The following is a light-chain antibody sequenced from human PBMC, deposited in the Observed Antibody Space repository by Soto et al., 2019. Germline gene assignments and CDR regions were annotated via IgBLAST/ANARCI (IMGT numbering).Light chain of an antibody. V-gene: IGLV2-14*01. Sequence: QSALTQPASVSGSPGQSITISCTGTSSDVGTNNYVSWYQQDPGKAPKLMIFEVSNRPSGGSSRFSGSKSGNTASLTISGLQTEDEADYYCASYTISSTLVFGGGTKLTVL. CDR3: ASYTISSTLV. CDR1: SSDVGTNNY. CDR2: EVS. J-gene: IGLJ3*02.